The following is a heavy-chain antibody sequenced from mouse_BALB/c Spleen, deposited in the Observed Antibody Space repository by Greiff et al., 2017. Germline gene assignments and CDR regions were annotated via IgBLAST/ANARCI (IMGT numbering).Heavy chain of an antibody. CDR3: AREENYYGYGAMDY. D-gene: IGHD1-2*01. CDR1: GYAFTNYL. J-gene: IGHJ4*01. V-gene: IGHV1-54*01. CDR2: ISPGGGGT. Sequence: QVQLQQSGAELVRPGTSVKVSCTASGYAFTNYLIAWVKQRPGQGLEWIGVISPGGGGTNYNEKFKGKATLTADKSSSTAYMQLSSLTSDDSAVYYCAREENYYGYGAMDYWGEGTTVTVSS.